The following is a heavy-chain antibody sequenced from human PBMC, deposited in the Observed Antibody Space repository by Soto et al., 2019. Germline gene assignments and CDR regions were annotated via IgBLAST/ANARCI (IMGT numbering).Heavy chain of an antibody. CDR3: ARDLGASDDFWSGLFSAGGNYYDGWDV. D-gene: IGHD3-3*01. J-gene: IGHJ6*02. V-gene: IGHV4-61*01. CDR2: IFYNGDT. CDR1: GASVSSNNHY. Sequence: QVLLQESGPGLVQPSETLSLTCTVSGASVSSNNHYWTWIRQAPGKGLEWIGDIFYNGDTNYNPPLWAGVTLSMDTSRNQLALEVGSVTAADTAMYYCARDLGASDDFWSGLFSAGGNYYDGWDVWGQGATVTVSS.